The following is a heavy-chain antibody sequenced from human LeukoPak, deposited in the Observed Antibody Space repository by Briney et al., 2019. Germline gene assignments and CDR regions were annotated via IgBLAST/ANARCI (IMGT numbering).Heavy chain of an antibody. CDR2: VHNVGST. D-gene: IGHD6-19*01. Sequence: SETLSLTCTFSGVSTTDGIYYWAWIPQSPGKGLEWIGTVHNVGSTYYNLSLRSLVTMSIDTSKNQFSLRLDSVHAADTGVYYCARHAEYNSGWHFYLDHWGQGIPVTVSS. V-gene: IGHV4-39*01. CDR3: ARHAEYNSGWHFYLDH. CDR1: GVSTTDGIYY. J-gene: IGHJ4*02.